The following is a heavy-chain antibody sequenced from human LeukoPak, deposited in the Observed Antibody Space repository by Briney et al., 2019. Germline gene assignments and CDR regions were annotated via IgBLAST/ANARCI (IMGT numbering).Heavy chain of an antibody. Sequence: GGSLRLSCAASGSTFSSYSMNWVRQAPGKGLEWVSSISSSSSYIYYADSVKGRFTISRDSSKNTLYLHMNSLRGEDTAVYYCAKEARPKADYYMDVWGEGVPVIISS. J-gene: IGHJ6*03. D-gene: IGHD6-25*01. CDR1: GSTFSSYS. V-gene: IGHV3-21*01. CDR3: AKEARPKADYYMDV. CDR2: ISSSSSYI.